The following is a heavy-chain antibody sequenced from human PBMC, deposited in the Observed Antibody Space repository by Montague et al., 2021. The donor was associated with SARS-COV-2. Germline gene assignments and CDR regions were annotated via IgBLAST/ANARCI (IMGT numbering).Heavy chain of an antibody. J-gene: IGHJ3*02. D-gene: IGHD1-26*01. CDR2: IYYSGST. CDR3: ARQVGATLRHAFDI. CDR1: GGSISSGSYY. Sequence: SETLSLTCTVSGGSISSGSYYWGWIRQPPGKGLEWIGSIYYSGSTYYNPSLKSRVTISVDTSKYHFSLKLGSVTAADTAVYYCARQVGATLRHAFDIWGQGTMVTVSS. V-gene: IGHV4-39*01.